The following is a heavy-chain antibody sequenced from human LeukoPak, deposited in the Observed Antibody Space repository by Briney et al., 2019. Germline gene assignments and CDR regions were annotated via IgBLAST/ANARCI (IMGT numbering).Heavy chain of an antibody. V-gene: IGHV3-7*01. D-gene: IGHD3-22*01. CDR1: GFTFRSHW. Sequence: GESLRLSCAASGFTFRSHWMSWVRQVPGKGLEWVANIKEDGTEKYYVDSVKGRFTISRDNAKNSLYLQMNSLRAEDTAVYYCARDSHYDRSGHGYYFDFWGQGTLVTVSS. CDR2: IKEDGTEK. CDR3: ARDSHYDRSGHGYYFDF. J-gene: IGHJ4*02.